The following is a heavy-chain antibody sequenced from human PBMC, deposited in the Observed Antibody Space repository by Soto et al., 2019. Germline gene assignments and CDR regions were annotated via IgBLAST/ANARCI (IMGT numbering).Heavy chain of an antibody. CDR2: ISAYNGNT. V-gene: IGHV1-18*01. Sequence: ASLKVSCKASGYTFTSYGISCVRQAPGQGLEWMGWISAYNGNTNYAQKLQGRVTMTTDTSTSTAYMELRSLRSDDTAVYYCARDGDACSGGSCYSNYWGQGTLVTVSS. D-gene: IGHD2-15*01. J-gene: IGHJ4*02. CDR3: ARDGDACSGGSCYSNY. CDR1: GYTFTSYG.